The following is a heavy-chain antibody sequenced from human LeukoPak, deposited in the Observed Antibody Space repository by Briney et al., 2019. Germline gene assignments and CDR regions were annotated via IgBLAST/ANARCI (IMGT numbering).Heavy chain of an antibody. Sequence: GGSLRLSCAASGFTFSSYCMHWVRQAPGKGLVWVSRINSDGSSTSYADSVKGRFTISRDNAKNTLYLQMNSLRAEDTAVYYCAREGIAVAGSFDYWGQGTLVTVSS. J-gene: IGHJ4*02. D-gene: IGHD6-19*01. CDR2: INSDGSST. CDR3: AREGIAVAGSFDY. CDR1: GFTFSSYC. V-gene: IGHV3-74*01.